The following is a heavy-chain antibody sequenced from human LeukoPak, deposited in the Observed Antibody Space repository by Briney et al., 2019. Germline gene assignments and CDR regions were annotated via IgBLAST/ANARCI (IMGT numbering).Heavy chain of an antibody. D-gene: IGHD4-17*01. Sequence: GSLRLSCAASGFTFSSYSMNWVRQAPGKGLEWIGEINHSGSTNYNPSLKSRVTISVDTSKNQFSLKLSSVTAADTAVYYCARGRGGDYGLSIWGQGTMVTVSS. CDR3: ARGRGGDYGLSI. V-gene: IGHV4-34*01. CDR2: INHSGST. CDR1: GFTFSSYS. J-gene: IGHJ3*02.